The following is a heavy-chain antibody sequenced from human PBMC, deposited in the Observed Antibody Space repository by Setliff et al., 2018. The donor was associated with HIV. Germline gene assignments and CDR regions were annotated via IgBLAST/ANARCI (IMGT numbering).Heavy chain of an antibody. D-gene: IGHD4-4*01. Sequence: SETLSLTCSVSGDSIRNGRDYWGWIRQPPGKGLEWIGNIYYSGTTYYSPSLNSRVTISVDRSRNHFSLRLSAVTAADTAVYYCARELDNSDNSDPFDVGGKGTMVT. CDR2: IYYSGTT. CDR1: GDSIRNGRDY. J-gene: IGHJ3*01. CDR3: ARELDNSDNSDPFDV. V-gene: IGHV4-39*02.